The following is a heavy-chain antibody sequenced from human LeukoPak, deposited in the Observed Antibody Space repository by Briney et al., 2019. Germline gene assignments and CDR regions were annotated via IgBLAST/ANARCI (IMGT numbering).Heavy chain of an antibody. D-gene: IGHD1-26*01. V-gene: IGHV3-30*18. J-gene: IGHJ4*02. CDR3: AKGRAITVGATPEFDY. CDR2: ISDDGSYK. Sequence: PGGSLRLSCAASGFPFSSYGMHWVRQAPGKGLEWVAVISDDGSYKYYADSVKGRFTISRDNSKNTLYLQMDSLRAEDTAVYYCAKGRAITVGATPEFDYWGQGILVTVSS. CDR1: GFPFSSYG.